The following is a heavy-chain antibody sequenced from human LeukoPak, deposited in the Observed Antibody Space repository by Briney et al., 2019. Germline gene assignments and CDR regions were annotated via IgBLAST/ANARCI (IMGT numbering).Heavy chain of an antibody. CDR1: GGSISGYC. J-gene: IGHJ5*02. CDR3: ARAGRAVASNWFDP. D-gene: IGHD6-19*01. Sequence: SETLSLTCTVSGGSISGYCWSWIRQPPGKGLEWIGYIYYSGSSNYNPSLESRVTMSVDTSKDQFSLRLCSVTTADTAVYYCARAGRAVASNWFDPWGQGTLVTVSS. V-gene: IGHV4-59*01. CDR2: IYYSGSS.